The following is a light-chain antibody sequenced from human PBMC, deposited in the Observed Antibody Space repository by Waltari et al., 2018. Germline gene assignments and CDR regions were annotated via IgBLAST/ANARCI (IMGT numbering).Light chain of an antibody. J-gene: IGLJ3*02. CDR3: ATWDDSLNGWV. CDR2: TDN. V-gene: IGLV1-44*01. CDR1: NSNIGRNA. Sequence: QRVTISCSGSNSNIGRNAVNWYQQLPETAPKLLIYTDNQRPSGVPDRFSGSKSGTSASLAISGLQSEDEADYHCATWDDSLNGWVFGGGTKVTVL.